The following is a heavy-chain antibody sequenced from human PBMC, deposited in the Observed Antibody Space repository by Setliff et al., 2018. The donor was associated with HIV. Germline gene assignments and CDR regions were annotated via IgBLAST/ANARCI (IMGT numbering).Heavy chain of an antibody. J-gene: IGHJ4*02. CDR3: AKGGDRAMINFDH. CDR2: INAGNGDT. Sequence: ASVKVSCKTSGYTFSRYAMHWVRQAPGQRLEWMGWINAGNGDTKYPQRFQDRVTITRDTSASTAYMELSSLKSEDTAVYYCAKGGDRAMINFDHWGQGTLVTVSS. D-gene: IGHD5-18*01. V-gene: IGHV1-3*01. CDR1: GYTFSRYA.